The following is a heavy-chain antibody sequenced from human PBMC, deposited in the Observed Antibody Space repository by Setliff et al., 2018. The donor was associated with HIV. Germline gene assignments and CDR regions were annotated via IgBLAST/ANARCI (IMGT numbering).Heavy chain of an antibody. CDR3: ARRGVGTSDAFDL. Sequence: ASVKVSCKASGYTFTRYFMHWVRQAPGQGLEWMGWISAYNGNTNYAEQVQGRVTMTRDTSTSTAYMDLGRLRSDDTAVYYCARRGVGTSDAFDLWGQGTMVTVSS. J-gene: IGHJ3*01. CDR1: GYTFTRYF. D-gene: IGHD2-8*01. V-gene: IGHV1-18*04. CDR2: ISAYNGNT.